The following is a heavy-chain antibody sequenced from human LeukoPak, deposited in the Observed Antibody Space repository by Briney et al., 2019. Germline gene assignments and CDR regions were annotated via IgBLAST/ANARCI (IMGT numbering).Heavy chain of an antibody. CDR2: IIPMSGTV. CDR3: ATTNY. Sequence: ASVKVSCKASGGTFTSYTVSWVRQAPGQGLEWMGRIIPMSGTVKYAQKFQGRVTITTDESTSTAYMELSSLRSEDTAVYYCATTNYWGQGTLVTVSS. D-gene: IGHD1-14*01. V-gene: IGHV1-69*05. J-gene: IGHJ4*02. CDR1: GGTFTSYT.